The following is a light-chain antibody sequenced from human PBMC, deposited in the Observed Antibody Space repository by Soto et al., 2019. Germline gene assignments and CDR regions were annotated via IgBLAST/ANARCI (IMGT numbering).Light chain of an antibody. V-gene: IGLV2-14*01. J-gene: IGLJ1*01. Sequence: QSVLTQPASVSGSPGQSITISCTGTSSDVDGYNYVSWYQQHPGKAPKLMIYDVSNRPSGVSNRLSGSKSGNTASLTISGLQAEDEADYYCSSYTSSSTYVFGTGTKVTVL. CDR1: SSDVDGYNY. CDR3: SSYTSSSTYV. CDR2: DVS.